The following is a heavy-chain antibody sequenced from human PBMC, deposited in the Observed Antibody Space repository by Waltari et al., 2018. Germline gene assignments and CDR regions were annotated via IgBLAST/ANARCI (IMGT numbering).Heavy chain of an antibody. CDR2: ISPILGTA. J-gene: IGHJ5*02. D-gene: IGHD3-10*01. V-gene: IGHV1-69*13. Sequence: QVQLVQSGAEVKKPGSSVKVSCKASGGTFSSYATSWLRQAPGQGLEWMGGISPILGTANYAKKFQGRVTITADEATSTAYRELSSLRSEDTAVYYCASGLWKHSGTNTTNNWFDPWGQGTLVTVSS. CDR1: GGTFSSYA. CDR3: ASGLWKHSGTNTTNNWFDP.